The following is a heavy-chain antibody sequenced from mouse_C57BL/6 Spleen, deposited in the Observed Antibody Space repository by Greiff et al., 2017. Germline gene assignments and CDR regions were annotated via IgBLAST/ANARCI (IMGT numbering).Heavy chain of an antibody. CDR2: INPSTGGT. CDR1: GYSFTGYY. D-gene: IGHD2-1*01. Sequence: VQLKQSGPELVKPGASVKISCKASGYSFTGYYMNWVKQSPEKSLEWIGEINPSTGGTTYNQKFKAKATLTVDKSSSTAYMQLKSLTSEDSAVYYCARSGNYVRFDYWGQGTTLTVSS. CDR3: ARSGNYVRFDY. V-gene: IGHV1-42*01. J-gene: IGHJ2*01.